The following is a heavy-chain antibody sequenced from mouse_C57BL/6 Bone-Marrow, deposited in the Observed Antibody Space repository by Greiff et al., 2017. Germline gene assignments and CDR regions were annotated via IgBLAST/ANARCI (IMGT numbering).Heavy chain of an antibody. CDR3: TIIAY. V-gene: IGHV14-4*01. Sequence: EVQVVESGAELVRPGASVKLSCTASGFNIKDDYMHWVKQRPEQGLEWIGWIDPENGDTEYASKFQGKATITVDTSSNTAYLQLSSLTSEDTAVSYCTIIAYWGQEALVTVSA. CDR2: IDPENGDT. CDR1: GFNIKDDY. J-gene: IGHJ3*01.